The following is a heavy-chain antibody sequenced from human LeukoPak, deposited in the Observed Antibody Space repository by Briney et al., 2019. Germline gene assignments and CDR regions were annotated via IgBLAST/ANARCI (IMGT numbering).Heavy chain of an antibody. J-gene: IGHJ4*02. CDR1: GFTFSDYY. Sequence: GGSLRLSCAASGFTFSDYYMSWIRQAPGKGLEWVSYISSSGSTIYYADSVKGRFTISRDNAKNSLYLQKNSLRAEDTAVYYCARDPPGGYSYFDYWGQGTLVTVSS. CDR3: ARDPPGGYSYFDY. V-gene: IGHV3-11*01. D-gene: IGHD5-18*01. CDR2: ISSSGSTI.